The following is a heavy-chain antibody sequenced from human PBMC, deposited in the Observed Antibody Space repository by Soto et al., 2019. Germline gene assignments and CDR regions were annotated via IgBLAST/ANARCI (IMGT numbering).Heavy chain of an antibody. V-gene: IGHV1-46*01. J-gene: IGHJ4*02. D-gene: IGHD3-16*01. Sequence: QVQLVQSGAEVKKPGASVKISCKASEYTFAGYYIHWVRQAPGQGLEWVGIINAGGGSTIYAQKFHDRVTMTSDTSTNTVYMNLSSLTSEDTAVYYCAREKGGLSDYWGQGTLVTVSS. CDR3: AREKGGLSDY. CDR1: EYTFAGYY. CDR2: INAGGGST.